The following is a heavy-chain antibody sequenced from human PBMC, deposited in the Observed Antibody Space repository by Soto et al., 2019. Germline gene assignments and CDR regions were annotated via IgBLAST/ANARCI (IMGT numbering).Heavy chain of an antibody. CDR3: ARSANWNYYYYGMDV. CDR1: GYSFTSYW. V-gene: IGHV5-51*01. Sequence: GESLKISCKGSGYSFTSYWIGWVRQMPGKGLEWMGIIYPGDSDTRYSPSFQGHVTISADKSISTAYLQWSSLKASDTAMYYCARSANWNYYYYGMDVWGQGTTVTVSS. D-gene: IGHD1-1*01. J-gene: IGHJ6*02. CDR2: IYPGDSDT.